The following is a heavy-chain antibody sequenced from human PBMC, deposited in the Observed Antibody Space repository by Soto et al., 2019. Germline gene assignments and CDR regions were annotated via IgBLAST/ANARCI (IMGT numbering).Heavy chain of an antibody. V-gene: IGHV3-33*01. CDR1: GCTFSSYG. D-gene: IGHD4-17*01. CDR2: IWYDGSNK. CDR3: ARDLDYGDKYSSDD. Sequence: GGSLRLSCAASGCTFSSYGMHWVRQAPVKGLEWVAVIWYDGSNKYYADSVKGRFTIYRDNSKNTLYLQMNSLRAEDTAVYYCARDLDYGDKYSSDDWGQGTLASVSS. J-gene: IGHJ4*02.